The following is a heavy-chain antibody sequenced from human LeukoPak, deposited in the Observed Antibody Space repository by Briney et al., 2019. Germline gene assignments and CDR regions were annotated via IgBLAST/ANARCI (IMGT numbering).Heavy chain of an antibody. V-gene: IGHV1-2*02. CDR3: ARGGEAGNVDYYSGMDV. D-gene: IGHD6-13*01. Sequence: GASVKVSCKASGYTFTGYYMHWVRQAPGQGLEWMGWINPNSGGTNYAQKFQGRVTMTRDTSISTAYMELSRLRSDDTAVYYCARGGEAGNVDYYSGMDVWGQGTTVTVSS. CDR2: INPNSGGT. CDR1: GYTFTGYY. J-gene: IGHJ6*02.